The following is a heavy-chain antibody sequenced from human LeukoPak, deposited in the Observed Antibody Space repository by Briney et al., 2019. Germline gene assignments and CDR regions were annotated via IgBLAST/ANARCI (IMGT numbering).Heavy chain of an antibody. D-gene: IGHD5-12*01. Sequence: GGSLRLSCAASGFNFIDYSMNWVRQAPGKGLEWISYIGISSGNTKYADSVKGRFTISRDKARNSLYLQMNSLRAEDTAMYYCARDHRYAFDNWGHGTLVTVS. V-gene: IGHV3-48*01. CDR3: ARDHRYAFDN. CDR1: GFNFIDYS. J-gene: IGHJ4*01. CDR2: IGISSGNT.